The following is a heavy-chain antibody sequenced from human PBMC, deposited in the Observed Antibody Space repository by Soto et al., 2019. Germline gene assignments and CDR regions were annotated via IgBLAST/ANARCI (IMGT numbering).Heavy chain of an antibody. J-gene: IGHJ6*02. CDR2: IIPVFGTA. V-gene: IGHV1-69*12. D-gene: IGHD4-17*01. CDR3: ARGDATKIVVTTYSAMDV. Sequence: QVQLVQSGAEVKKPGSSVKVSCKASGGSLSNYGISWVRQATGQGLEWMGGIIPVFGTANYAQKFQGRVTITADESTNIVYMDVTSLRSEDTAVYYCARGDATKIVVTTYSAMDVWGQGTTVTVSS. CDR1: GGSLSNYG.